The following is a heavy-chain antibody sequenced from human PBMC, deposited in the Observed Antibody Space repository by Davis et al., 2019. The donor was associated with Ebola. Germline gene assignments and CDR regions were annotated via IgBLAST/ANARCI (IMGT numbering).Heavy chain of an antibody. Sequence: MPSETLSLTCTVSGGSITPYDWNWIRQPPGKGLEWIAYISHSGITNYGPSLKSRVAISMDTSKNQFSLKLNSVTAADTALYYCARLGGVPLGAFDIWGQGTMVTVSS. J-gene: IGHJ3*02. CDR3: ARLGGVPLGAFDI. D-gene: IGHD3-16*01. CDR1: GGSITPYD. V-gene: IGHV4-59*08. CDR2: ISHSGIT.